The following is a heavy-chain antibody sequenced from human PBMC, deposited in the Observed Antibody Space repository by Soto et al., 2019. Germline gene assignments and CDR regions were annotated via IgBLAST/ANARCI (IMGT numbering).Heavy chain of an antibody. V-gene: IGHV3-30*18. J-gene: IGHJ4*02. CDR2: ISYDGSKK. CDR3: AKSGAAFQTLSYYFDY. D-gene: IGHD1-26*01. Sequence: GGSLRLSCAASGFTFNNYGMHWVRQAPGKGLEWVAVISYDGSKKYYEDSVNGRFTISRDNSKNTLYLQMNSLRIEDTAMYYCAKSGAAFQTLSYYFDYWGQGTLVTVSS. CDR1: GFTFNNYG.